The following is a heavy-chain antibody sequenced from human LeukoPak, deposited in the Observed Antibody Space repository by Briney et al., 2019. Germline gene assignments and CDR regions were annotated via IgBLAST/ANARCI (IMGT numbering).Heavy chain of an antibody. J-gene: IGHJ1*01. CDR1: GYTLTELS. Sequence: ASVKVSCKVSGYTLTELSMHWVRQAPGKGLEWMGGFDPEDGETIYAQKFQGRVTMTEDTSTDTAYMELSSLRSEDTAVYYCATADSSSWYDYFQHWGQGTLVTVSS. V-gene: IGHV1-24*01. CDR2: FDPEDGET. CDR3: ATADSSSWYDYFQH. D-gene: IGHD6-13*01.